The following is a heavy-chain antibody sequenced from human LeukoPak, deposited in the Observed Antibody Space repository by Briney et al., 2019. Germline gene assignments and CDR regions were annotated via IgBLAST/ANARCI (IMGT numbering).Heavy chain of an antibody. D-gene: IGHD1-1*01. Sequence: SETLSLTCTVSGGSITSNFWSWIRQPPGKGLEWIGYIFDGGNTRYNPSLSSRATISRDTSKNQFSLRLSSVTAADTAVYYCARAKPNWNPADYWGQGTLVTISS. J-gene: IGHJ4*02. CDR2: IFDGGNT. V-gene: IGHV4-59*08. CDR3: ARAKPNWNPADY. CDR1: GGSITSNF.